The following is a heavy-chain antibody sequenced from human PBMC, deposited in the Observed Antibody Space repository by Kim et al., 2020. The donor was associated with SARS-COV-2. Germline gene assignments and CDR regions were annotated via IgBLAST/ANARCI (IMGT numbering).Heavy chain of an antibody. CDR3: AQKQSSGWGGDYYYYGMDV. CDR2: IIPIFGTA. D-gene: IGHD6-19*01. Sequence: SVKVSCKASGGTFSSYAISWVRQAPGQGLEWMGGIIPIFGTANYAQKFQGRVTITADESTSTAYMELSSLRSEDTAVYYCAQKQSSGWGGDYYYYGMDVWGQGTTVTVSS. CDR1: GGTFSSYA. J-gene: IGHJ6*02. V-gene: IGHV1-69*13.